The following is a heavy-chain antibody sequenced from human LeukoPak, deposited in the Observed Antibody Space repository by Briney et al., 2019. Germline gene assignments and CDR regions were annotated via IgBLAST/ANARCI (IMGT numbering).Heavy chain of an antibody. CDR1: GFTFSDYY. Sequence: GGSLRLSCAASGFTFSDYYMSWIRQAPGKGLEWVSYISSSGSTIYYADSVKGRFTISRDNAKNSLYLQMNSLRAEDTAVYYCARSCYDSSSWYTNYYYYCYMDVWGKGTTVTVSS. D-gene: IGHD6-13*01. V-gene: IGHV3-11*04. CDR2: ISSSGSTI. CDR3: ARSCYDSSSWYTNYYYYCYMDV. J-gene: IGHJ6*03.